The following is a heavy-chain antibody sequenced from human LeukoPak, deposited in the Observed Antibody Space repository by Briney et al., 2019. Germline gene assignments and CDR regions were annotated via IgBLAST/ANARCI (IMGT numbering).Heavy chain of an antibody. J-gene: IGHJ4*02. CDR3: ARAGWGFDY. CDR1: RFTLSSYG. CDR2: ISDDGGNK. D-gene: IGHD1-26*01. V-gene: IGHV3-30*03. Sequence: GGSLRLSCAASRFTLSSYGIHWVRQAPGKGLQWVAAISDDGGNKYYSDSMKGRFTISRDNAKNSLYLQMNSLRAEDTAVYYCARAGWGFDYWGQGTLVTVSS.